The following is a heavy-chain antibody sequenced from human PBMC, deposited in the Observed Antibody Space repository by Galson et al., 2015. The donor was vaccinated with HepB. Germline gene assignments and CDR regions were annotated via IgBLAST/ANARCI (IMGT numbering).Heavy chain of an antibody. J-gene: IGHJ4*02. CDR1: GYSFTSYW. Sequence: QSGAEVKKPGESLKISCKGSGYSFTSYWIGWVRQMPGKGLEWMGMIYPGDSDTRYSPSFQGQVTISADKSISTAYLQRSSLKASDTAMYYCARLTCISTSCYWRGLDYWGQGTLVTVSS. CDR3: ARLTCISTSCYWRGLDY. V-gene: IGHV5-51*01. D-gene: IGHD2-2*01. CDR2: IYPGDSDT.